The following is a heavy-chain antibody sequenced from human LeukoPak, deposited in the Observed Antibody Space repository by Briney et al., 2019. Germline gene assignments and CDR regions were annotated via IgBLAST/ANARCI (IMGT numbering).Heavy chain of an antibody. V-gene: IGHV3-30*02. D-gene: IGHD2-2*02. CDR1: GFTVSSNY. J-gene: IGHJ4*02. Sequence: GGSLRLSCAASGFTVSSNYMSWVRQAPGKGLEWVTFIRYDGSTEYYADSVKGRFTISRDNSNNTLYLQMNSLRAEDTAVYYCAKDYYCSSTSCYTGLSDYWGQGTLVTVSS. CDR2: IRYDGSTE. CDR3: AKDYYCSSTSCYTGLSDY.